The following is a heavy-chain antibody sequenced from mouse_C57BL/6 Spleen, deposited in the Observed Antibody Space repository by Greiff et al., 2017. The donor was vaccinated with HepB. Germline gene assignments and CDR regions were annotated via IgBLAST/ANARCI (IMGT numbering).Heavy chain of an antibody. CDR2: ISNLAYSI. CDR1: GFTFSDYG. V-gene: IGHV5-15*01. CDR3: ARHPYYDYDGYYAMDY. J-gene: IGHJ4*01. Sequence: EVQLVESGGGLVQPGGSLKLSCAASGFTFSDYGMAWVRQAPRKGPEWVAFISNLAYSIYYADTVTGRFTISRENAKNTLYLEMSSLRSEDTAMYYCARHPYYDYDGYYAMDYWGQGTSVTVSS. D-gene: IGHD2-4*01.